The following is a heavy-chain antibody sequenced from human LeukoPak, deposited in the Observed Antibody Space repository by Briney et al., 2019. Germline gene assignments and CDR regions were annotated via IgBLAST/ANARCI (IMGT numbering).Heavy chain of an antibody. J-gene: IGHJ3*02. CDR1: GYTFTSYD. D-gene: IGHD3-9*01. Sequence: GASVKVSCKASGYTFTSYDINWVRQATGQGLEWMGWMNPNSGNTGYAQKFQGRVTMTRNTSISTAYMELSSLRSDNTAVYYCARNNILTGGGAFDIWGQGTMVTVSS. V-gene: IGHV1-8*01. CDR3: ARNNILTGGGAFDI. CDR2: MNPNSGNT.